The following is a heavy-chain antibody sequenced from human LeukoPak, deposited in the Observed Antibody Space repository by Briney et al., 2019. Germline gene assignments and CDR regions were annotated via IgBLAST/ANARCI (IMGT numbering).Heavy chain of an antibody. J-gene: IGHJ4*02. D-gene: IGHD6-6*01. CDR1: GYTFTGYY. CDR3: ARDVSSSSGYDY. CDR2: INPNSGGT. V-gene: IGHV1-2*02. Sequence: ASVKVSCKASGYTFTGYYMHWVRQAPGQGLEWMGWINPNSGGTNYAQKFQGRVTMTRDTSISTAYVELSRLRSDDTAVYYCARDVSSSSGYDYWGQGTLVTVSS.